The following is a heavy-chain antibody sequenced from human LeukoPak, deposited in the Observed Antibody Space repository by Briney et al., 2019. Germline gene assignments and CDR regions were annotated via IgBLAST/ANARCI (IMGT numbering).Heavy chain of an antibody. D-gene: IGHD3-10*01. V-gene: IGHV3-30*03. CDR2: ISYDGSNK. J-gene: IGHJ6*02. CDR3: ARELLWFGERVGRDYYGMDV. Sequence: QSGGSLRLSCAASGFTFSSYGMHWVRQAPGKGLEWVAVISYDGSNKYYADSVKGRFTISRDNSKNTLYLQMNSLRAEDTAVYYCARELLWFGERVGRDYYGMDVWGQGTTVTVSS. CDR1: GFTFSSYG.